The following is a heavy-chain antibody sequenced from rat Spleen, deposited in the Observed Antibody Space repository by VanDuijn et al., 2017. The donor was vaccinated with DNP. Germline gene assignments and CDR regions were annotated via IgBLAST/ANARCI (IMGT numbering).Heavy chain of an antibody. D-gene: IGHD5-1*01. J-gene: IGHJ3*01. V-gene: IGHV10-5*01. CDR1: GFTFSNAA. CDR2: IRTKPNNYAT. Sequence: VQLVESGGGLVQPKESLKISCAASGFTFSNAAMYWVRQAPGKGLEWVARIRTKPNNYATYYADSVKGRFTISRDDSKSMVYLQMDNLKTEDAAMYYCTAANWDLGWFAYWGQGTLVTVSS. CDR3: TAANWDLGWFAY.